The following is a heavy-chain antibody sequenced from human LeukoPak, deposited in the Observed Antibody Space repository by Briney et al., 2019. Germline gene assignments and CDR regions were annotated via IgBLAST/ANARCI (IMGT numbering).Heavy chain of an antibody. CDR2: ISSSSSTI. V-gene: IGHV3-48*04. Sequence: GGSLRLSCAASGFTFSSYSMNWVRQAPGKGLEWVSYISSSSSTIYYADSVKGRFTISRDNAKNSLYLQMNSLRAEDTAVYYCARDLSMTTVTTYYYCGMDVWGQGTTVTVSS. D-gene: IGHD4-17*01. J-gene: IGHJ6*02. CDR1: GFTFSSYS. CDR3: ARDLSMTTVTTYYYCGMDV.